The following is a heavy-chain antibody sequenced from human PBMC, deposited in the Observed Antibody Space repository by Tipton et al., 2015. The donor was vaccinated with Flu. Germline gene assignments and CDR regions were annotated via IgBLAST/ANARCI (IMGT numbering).Heavy chain of an antibody. Sequence: QSGPEVKKPGASVKVSCKASGYTFTSYYMHWVRQAPGQGLEWMGIINPSGGSTSYAQKFQGRVTMTRDTSTSTVYMELSSLRSEDTAVYYCARDLGIVGATAYGMEVWAKGPRSPSP. CDR1: GYTFTSYY. V-gene: IGHV1-46*01. CDR3: ARDLGIVGATAYGMEV. CDR2: INPSGGST. D-gene: IGHD1-26*01. J-gene: IGHJ6*02.